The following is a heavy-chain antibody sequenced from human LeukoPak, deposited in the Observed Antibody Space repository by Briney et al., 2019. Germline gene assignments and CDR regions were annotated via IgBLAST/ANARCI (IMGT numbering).Heavy chain of an antibody. V-gene: IGHV1-24*01. J-gene: IGHJ5*02. Sequence: ASVKVSCKVSGYTLTELSMHWVRQAPGKGLEWRGGFDPEDGETIYAQKFQGRVTMTEDTSTDTAYMELSSLRSEDTAVYYCATAVGHRLGYSYGYRQHWFDPWGQGTLVTVSS. CDR2: FDPEDGET. D-gene: IGHD5-18*01. CDR3: ATAVGHRLGYSYGYRQHWFDP. CDR1: GYTLTELS.